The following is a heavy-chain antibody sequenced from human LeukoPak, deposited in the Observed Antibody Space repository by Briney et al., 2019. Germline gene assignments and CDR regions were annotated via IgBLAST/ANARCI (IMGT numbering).Heavy chain of an antibody. V-gene: IGHV3-30*18. CDR3: AKGEHQPTLSFDY. CDR2: ISYDGSYK. CDR1: EFTFSTYG. D-gene: IGHD1-26*01. J-gene: IGHJ4*02. Sequence: GGSLRLSCAASEFTFSTYGMHWVRQAPGKGLEWAAVISYDGSYKFYADSVKGRFTISRDNSKNTLYLQMNSLRAEDTAVYYCAKGEHQPTLSFDYWGQGTLVTVSS.